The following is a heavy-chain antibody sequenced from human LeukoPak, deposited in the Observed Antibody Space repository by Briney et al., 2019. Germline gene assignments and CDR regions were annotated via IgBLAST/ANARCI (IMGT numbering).Heavy chain of an antibody. CDR2: IWYDGSNK. Sequence: GGSLRLSCAASGFTFSSYEMNWVRQAPGKGLEWVAVIWYDGSNKYYADSVKGRFTISRDNSKNTLYLQMNSLRAEDTAVYYCAKDRQYYYDSRTNAFDIWGQGTMVTVSS. V-gene: IGHV3-33*06. D-gene: IGHD3-22*01. CDR3: AKDRQYYYDSRTNAFDI. CDR1: GFTFSSYE. J-gene: IGHJ3*02.